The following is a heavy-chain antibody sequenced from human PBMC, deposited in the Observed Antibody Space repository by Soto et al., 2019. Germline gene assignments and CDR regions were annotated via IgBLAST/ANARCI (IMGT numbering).Heavy chain of an antibody. V-gene: IGHV3-30-3*01. CDR1: GFTFSSYA. CDR2: ISYDGSSK. Sequence: GGSLRLSCAASGFTFSSYAMHWVRQAPGKGLEWVAVISYDGSSKYYADSVKGRFTISRDNSKNTLYLQMNSLRAEDTAVYYCARDRGIAAAGTGYYYYYGMDVWGQGTTVTVS. J-gene: IGHJ6*02. CDR3: ARDRGIAAAGTGYYYYYGMDV. D-gene: IGHD6-13*01.